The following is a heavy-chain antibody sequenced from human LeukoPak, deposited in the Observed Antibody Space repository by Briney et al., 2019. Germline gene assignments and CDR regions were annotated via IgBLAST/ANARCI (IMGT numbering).Heavy chain of an antibody. V-gene: IGHV4-30-2*01. J-gene: IGHJ6*03. CDR2: IYHSGST. CDR3: ARDMGGYYYYYMDV. D-gene: IGHD3-10*01. CDR1: GGSISSGGYS. Sequence: PSQTLSLTCAVAGGSISSGGYSWSWIRQPPGKGLEWIGYIYHSGSTYYNPFLKSRVTISVDRSKNQFSLKLSSVTAADTAVYYCARDMGGYYYYYMDVWGKGTTVTVSS.